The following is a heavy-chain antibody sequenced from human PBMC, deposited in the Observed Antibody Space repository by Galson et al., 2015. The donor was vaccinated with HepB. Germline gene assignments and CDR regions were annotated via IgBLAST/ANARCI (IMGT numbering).Heavy chain of an antibody. CDR3: ARRWLRLSDY. CDR2: INHSGST. D-gene: IGHD5-12*01. Sequence: SETLSLTCAVYGGSFSGYYWSWIRQPPGKGLEWIGEINHSGSTNYNPSLKSRVTISVDTSKNQFSLKLSSVTAADTAVYYCARRWLRLSDYWGQGTLVTVSS. V-gene: IGHV4-34*01. CDR1: GGSFSGYY. J-gene: IGHJ4*02.